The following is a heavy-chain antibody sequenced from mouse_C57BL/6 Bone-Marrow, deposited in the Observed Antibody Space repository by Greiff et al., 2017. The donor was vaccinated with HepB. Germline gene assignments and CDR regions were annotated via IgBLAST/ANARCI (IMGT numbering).Heavy chain of an antibody. J-gene: IGHJ4*01. CDR2: IRSKSNNYAT. CDR1: GFSFNTYA. Sequence: EVKLVESGGGLVQPKGSLKLSCAASGFSFNTYAMNWVRQAPGKGLEWVARIRSKSNNYATYYADSVKDRFTISRDDSESMLYLQMNNLKTEDTAMYYCVRREIYYYERGYAMDYWGQGTSVTVSS. V-gene: IGHV10-1*01. CDR3: VRREIYYYERGYAMDY. D-gene: IGHD1-1*01.